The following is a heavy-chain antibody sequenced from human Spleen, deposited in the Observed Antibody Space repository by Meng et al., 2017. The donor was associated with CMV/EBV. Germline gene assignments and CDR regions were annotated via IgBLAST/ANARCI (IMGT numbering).Heavy chain of an antibody. CDR2: TYHGGRT. CDR1: SISSGDYY. D-gene: IGHD2-2*01. J-gene: IGHJ5*02. V-gene: IGHV4-30-4*08. Sequence: SISSGDYYWTWVRQPPGKGLEWSGITYHGGRTYYDPSLKSRVTISIDSSNNQFSLRLSSVTAADTAVYYCARTEDCHTTRCYTGFDPWGQGTLVTVSS. CDR3: ARTEDCHTTRCYTGFDP.